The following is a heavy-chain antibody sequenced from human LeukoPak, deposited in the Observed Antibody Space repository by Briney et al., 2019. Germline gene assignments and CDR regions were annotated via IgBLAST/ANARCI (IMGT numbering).Heavy chain of an antibody. CDR3: ARGYSGYDLKFDP. CDR1: GYNFAGHY. J-gene: IGHJ5*02. V-gene: IGHV1-2*05. D-gene: IGHD5-12*01. Sequence: ASVKVSCKASGYNFAGHYVHWVRQVPGQGLEWLGRINPTTTNTNYSPKFQGRVTVSRDTSISTAYMELTRLTSDGTGIYYCARGYSGYDLKFDPWGQGTPVTVTS. CDR2: INPTTTNT.